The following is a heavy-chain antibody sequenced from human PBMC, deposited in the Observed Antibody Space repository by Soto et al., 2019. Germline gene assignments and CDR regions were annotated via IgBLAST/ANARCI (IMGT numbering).Heavy chain of an antibody. Sequence: QVQLVQSGAEVKKPGASVKVSCKASGYTFTSFYMHWVRQAPGQGLEWMGIINPRGTTTDYAQKFQGRVTMTRDTSTRTYYMELSSLTSEDTAVYYCAKPQIARHYYYGMEVWGQGTAVTVSS. CDR2: INPRGTTT. CDR3: AKPQIARHYYYGMEV. J-gene: IGHJ6*02. V-gene: IGHV1-46*01. CDR1: GYTFTSFY.